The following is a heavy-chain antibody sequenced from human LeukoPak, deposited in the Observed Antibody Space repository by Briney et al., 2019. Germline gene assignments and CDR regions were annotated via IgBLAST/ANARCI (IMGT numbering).Heavy chain of an antibody. V-gene: IGHV3-7*03. Sequence: GGSLRLSCAASGFTFSSYWMSWVRQAPGKGLEWVANIKQDGSEKYYVDSVKGRFTISRDNAKNSLYLQMNSLRAEDTAVYYCARARTWIYYGMDVWGQGTTVTVSS. J-gene: IGHJ6*02. CDR2: IKQDGSEK. CDR1: GFTFSSYW. CDR3: ARARTWIYYGMDV. D-gene: IGHD1-1*01.